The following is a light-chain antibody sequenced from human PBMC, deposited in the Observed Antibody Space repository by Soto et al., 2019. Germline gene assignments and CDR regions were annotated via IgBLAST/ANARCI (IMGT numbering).Light chain of an antibody. V-gene: IGKV1-5*03. Sequence: DIQMTQSPSTLSGSVGDRVTITCRASQTISSWLAWYQQKPGKAPKLLIYKASTLKSGVPSRFSGSGSGTEFTLTISSLQPEDVATYYRQKCGIAPFTFGGGTKVDIK. CDR2: KAS. J-gene: IGKJ4*01. CDR3: QKCGIAPFT. CDR1: QTISSW.